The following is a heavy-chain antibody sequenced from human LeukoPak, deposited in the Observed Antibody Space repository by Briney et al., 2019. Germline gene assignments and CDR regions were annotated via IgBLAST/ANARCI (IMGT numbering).Heavy chain of an antibody. Sequence: RASVKVSCKASGYTFTSHYMHWVRQAPGQGLEWMGIINPSGGSTSYAQKFQGRVTMTRDTSTSTVYMELSSLRSEGTAVYYCAKDIPPLRSRNYGKDLWGQGAT. CDR1: GYTFTSHY. CDR3: AKDIPPLRSRNYGKDL. CDR2: INPSGGST. J-gene: IGHJ6*02. V-gene: IGHV1-46*01.